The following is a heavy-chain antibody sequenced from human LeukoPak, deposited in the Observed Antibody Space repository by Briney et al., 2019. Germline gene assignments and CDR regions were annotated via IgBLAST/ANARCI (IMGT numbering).Heavy chain of an antibody. V-gene: IGHV4-59*01. CDR2: IYHSGSA. J-gene: IGHJ6*02. CDR3: VRDNWQQVDRKWYYYGLDV. Sequence: PSETLSLTCTVSDGSISTYYWSWIRQPPGKGLEWIGYIYHSGSASYNPSPKSRVTISVDTSKNQSYLNVNSVTAADTAVYYCVRDNWQQVDRKWYYYGLDVWGQGTTVTVSS. CDR1: DGSISTYY. D-gene: IGHD1-14*01.